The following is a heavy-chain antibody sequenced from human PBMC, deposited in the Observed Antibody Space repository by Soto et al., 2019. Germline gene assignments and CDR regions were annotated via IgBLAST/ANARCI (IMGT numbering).Heavy chain of an antibody. CDR1: GYTFTSYG. Sequence: ASVKVSCKASGYTFTSYGISWVRQAPGQGLERMGWISAYNGNTNYAQKLQGRVTMTTDTSTSTAYMELSSLRSEDTAVYYCARDDYGDYVFAFDIWGQGTMVTVSS. CDR3: ARDDYGDYVFAFDI. D-gene: IGHD4-17*01. CDR2: ISAYNGNT. V-gene: IGHV1-18*01. J-gene: IGHJ3*02.